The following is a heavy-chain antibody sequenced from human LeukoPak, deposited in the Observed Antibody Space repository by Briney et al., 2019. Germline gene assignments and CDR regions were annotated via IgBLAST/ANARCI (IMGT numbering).Heavy chain of an antibody. CDR2: IKPYTGST. Sequence: ASVKVSCKASGYTFTAYYMHWVRQAPGQGLEWMGWIKPYTGSTSYAQKFQGRVTMTRDTSISTAYMDVTTLRSDDTAVYYCATMGAKTFDHWGQGTLVTVSS. J-gene: IGHJ4*02. CDR3: ATMGAKTFDH. CDR1: GYTFTAYY. V-gene: IGHV1-2*02. D-gene: IGHD1-26*01.